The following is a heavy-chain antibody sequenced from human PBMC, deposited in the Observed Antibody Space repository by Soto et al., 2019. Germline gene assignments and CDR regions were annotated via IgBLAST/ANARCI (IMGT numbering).Heavy chain of an antibody. D-gene: IGHD1-26*01. CDR3: ASLGGPLASFDY. V-gene: IGHV5-10-1*01. Sequence: GESLKISCKGSGYSFTSYWISWVRQMPGKGLEWMGRIDPSDSYTNYSPSFQGHVTISADKSISTAYLQWSSLKASDTAMYYCASLGGPLASFDYWGQGTPVTVS. J-gene: IGHJ4*02. CDR2: IDPSDSYT. CDR1: GYSFTSYW.